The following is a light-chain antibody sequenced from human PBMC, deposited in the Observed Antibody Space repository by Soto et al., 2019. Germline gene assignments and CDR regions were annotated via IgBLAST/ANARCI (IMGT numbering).Light chain of an antibody. CDR3: QQHNNWPPT. Sequence: EIVMTQSPATLSVSPGERVTLSCRASQSININLAWYQRKPGHSPRLLFSGASTRATGVPVRFSGSGSGTEFTLSISSLQSEDFAVYFCQQHNNWPPTFGQGTKVEI. V-gene: IGKV3-15*01. CDR2: GAS. CDR1: QSININ. J-gene: IGKJ1*01.